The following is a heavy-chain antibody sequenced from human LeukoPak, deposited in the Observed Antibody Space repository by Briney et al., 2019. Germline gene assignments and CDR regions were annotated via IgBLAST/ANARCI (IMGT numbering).Heavy chain of an antibody. CDR2: ISAYNGNT. CDR1: GYTFTSYG. CDR3: AREDMYYDSSGYSTMPFDY. V-gene: IGHV1-18*01. D-gene: IGHD3-22*01. Sequence: ASVKVSCKASGYTFTSYGISWVRQAPGQGLEWMGWISAYNGNTNYAQKLQGRVTMTTDTSTSTAYMELRSLRSDDTAVYYCAREDMYYDSSGYSTMPFDYWGQGTLVTVSS. J-gene: IGHJ4*02.